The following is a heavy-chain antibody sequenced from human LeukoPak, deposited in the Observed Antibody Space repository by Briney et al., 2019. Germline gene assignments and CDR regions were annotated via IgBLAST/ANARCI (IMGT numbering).Heavy chain of an antibody. CDR3: ARPSEDDSSGYYYWFVY. J-gene: IGHJ4*02. V-gene: IGHV3-7*03. CDR1: GFTFSSYW. Sequence: GGSLRLSCAASGFTFSSYWMSWVRQAPGKGLEWVANIKQDGSEKYYVDSVKGRFTISRDNAKNSLYLQMNSLRSEDTAVYYCARPSEDDSSGYYYWFVYWGQGTLVTVSS. CDR2: IKQDGSEK. D-gene: IGHD3-22*01.